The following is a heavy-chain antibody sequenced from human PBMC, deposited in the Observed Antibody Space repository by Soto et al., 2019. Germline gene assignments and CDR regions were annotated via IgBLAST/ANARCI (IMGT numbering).Heavy chain of an antibody. CDR3: ARGGPNWNGREYYFDY. J-gene: IGHJ4*02. V-gene: IGHV4-59*01. CDR2: IYYSGST. D-gene: IGHD1-1*01. CDR1: GGSISSYY. Sequence: SETLSLTCTVSGGSISSYYWSWIRQPPGKGLEWIGYIYYSGSTNYNPSLKSRVTISVDTSKNQFSLKLSSVTAADTAVYYCARGGPNWNGREYYFDYWGQGTLVTV.